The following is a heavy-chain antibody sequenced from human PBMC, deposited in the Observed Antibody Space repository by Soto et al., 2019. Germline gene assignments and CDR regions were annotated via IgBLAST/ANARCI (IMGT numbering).Heavy chain of an antibody. V-gene: IGHV1-69*13. J-gene: IGHJ6*02. CDR2: IIPIFGTA. CDR1: GGTFSSYA. D-gene: IGHD3-3*01. Sequence: SVKVSCKASGGTFSSYAISWVRQAPGQGLEWMGGIIPIFGTANYAQKFQGRVTITADESTSTAYMELSSLRSEDTAVYYCAQTKGITIFGVPSYYYSCGMDVWGQGTTVTVSS. CDR3: AQTKGITIFGVPSYYYSCGMDV.